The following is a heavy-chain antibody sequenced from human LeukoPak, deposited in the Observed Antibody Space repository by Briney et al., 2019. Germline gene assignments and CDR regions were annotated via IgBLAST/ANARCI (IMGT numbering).Heavy chain of an antibody. CDR1: GGSFSGYY. CDR3: ARGGYDYVWGSYRYSQPFDY. Sequence: SEALSLTCAVYGGSFSGYYWSWIRQPPGKGLEWIGEINHSGSTNYNPSLKSRVTISVDTSKNQFSLKLSSVTAADTAVYYCARGGYDYVWGSYRYSQPFDYWGQGTLVTVSS. J-gene: IGHJ4*02. V-gene: IGHV4-34*01. D-gene: IGHD3-16*02. CDR2: INHSGST.